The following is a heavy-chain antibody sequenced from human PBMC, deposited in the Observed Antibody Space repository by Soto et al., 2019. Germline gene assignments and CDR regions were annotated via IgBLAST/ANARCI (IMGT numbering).Heavy chain of an antibody. V-gene: IGHV3-9*01. CDR3: AKGITIFGVVASGSYYGMDV. D-gene: IGHD3-3*01. J-gene: IGHJ6*02. CDR1: GFTFDDYA. Sequence: PGGSLRLSCAASGFTFDDYAMHWVRQAPGKGLEWVSGISWNSGSIGYADSVKGRFTISRDNAKNSLYLQMNSLRAEDTALYYCAKGITIFGVVASGSYYGMDVWGQGTTVTVSS. CDR2: ISWNSGSI.